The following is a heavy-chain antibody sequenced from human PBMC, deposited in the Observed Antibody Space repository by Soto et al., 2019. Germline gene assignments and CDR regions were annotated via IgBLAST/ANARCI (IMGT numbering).Heavy chain of an antibody. CDR3: ASDSVATYTGLGY. D-gene: IGHD3-16*01. CDR2: INPSGGST. V-gene: IGHV1-46*01. CDR1: GYTFTNYQ. J-gene: IGHJ4*02. Sequence: QVQVVQSGAEVKKPGASVNVSCKASGYTFTNYQMHWVRQAPGQGLEWMGKINPSGGSTHYAQKFQGTLTMTTHTSTNTVYMEVSSLRSEDTAMYYCASDSVATYTGLGYWGQGTLVIVSS.